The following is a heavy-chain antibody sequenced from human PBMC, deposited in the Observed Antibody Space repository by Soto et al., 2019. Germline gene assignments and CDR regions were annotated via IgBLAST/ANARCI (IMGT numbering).Heavy chain of an antibody. CDR1: GFTFTGYT. Sequence: PGGSLRLSCAASGFTFTGYTMNWVRQAPGKGLEWVASISYSSSNKYYADPVKGRFTISRDNSKNTLYLQMNSLRAEDTAVYYCAKVYDYVWGEYYFDYWGQGTLVTVSS. V-gene: IGHV3-30*18. D-gene: IGHD3-16*01. CDR2: ISYSSSNK. CDR3: AKVYDYVWGEYYFDY. J-gene: IGHJ4*02.